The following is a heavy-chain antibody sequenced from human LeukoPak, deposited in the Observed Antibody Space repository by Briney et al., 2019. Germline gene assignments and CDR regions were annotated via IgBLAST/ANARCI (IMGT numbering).Heavy chain of an antibody. CDR1: GGSISSYY. CDR3: ARGVGFRGYVDY. CDR2: IYNTGST. J-gene: IGHJ4*02. D-gene: IGHD5-12*01. V-gene: IGHV4-4*07. Sequence: SETLSLTCTVSGGSISSYYWSWIRQPAGKGLEWIGRIYNTGSTNYNPSLKSRVTMSVDTSKNQFSLILSSVTVADTAVYYCARGVGFRGYVDYWGQGTLVTVSS.